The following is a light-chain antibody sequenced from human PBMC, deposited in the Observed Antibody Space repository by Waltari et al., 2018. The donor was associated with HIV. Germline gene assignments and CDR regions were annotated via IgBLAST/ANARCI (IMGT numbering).Light chain of an antibody. Sequence: DTQMTQSPSSLSASVGDRVTITCRASQGISSYLAWFQQQSGKVPKLLIYDASTLQSGVPSRFSGSGSGTDFSLTISSLQPEDFATYYCQSYYSAPLTFGGVTRVDIK. J-gene: IGKJ4*01. CDR2: DAS. CDR1: QGISSY. CDR3: QSYYSAPLT. V-gene: IGKV1-27*01.